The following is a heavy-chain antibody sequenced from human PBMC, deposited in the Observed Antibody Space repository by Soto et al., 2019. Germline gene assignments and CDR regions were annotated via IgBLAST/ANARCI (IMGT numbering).Heavy chain of an antibody. CDR1: GYSFTSYV. D-gene: IGHD3-9*01. V-gene: IGHV1-3*01. CDR3: RYFDWPDFDY. J-gene: IGHJ4*02. Sequence: ASVKVSCKASGYSFTSYVIHWVRQAPGQRLEWMGWINAGNGNTKYSQKFQGRVTITRDTSASTAYMELSSLRSEDTAVYYCRYFDWPDFDYWGQGTLVTVSS. CDR2: INAGNGNT.